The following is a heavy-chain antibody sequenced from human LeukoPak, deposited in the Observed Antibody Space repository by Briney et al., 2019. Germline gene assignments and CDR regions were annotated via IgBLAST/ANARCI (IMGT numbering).Heavy chain of an antibody. CDR3: ARIGYRSSSFDY. Sequence: GGSLRLSCAASGFIVSSNYMSWVRQAPGEGLEWVSVIYSGGSTYYADSVKGRFTISRDNSKNTLYLQMNSLRAEDTAVYYCARIGYRSSSFDYWGQGTLVTVSS. CDR1: GFIVSSNY. CDR2: IYSGGST. V-gene: IGHV3-53*01. J-gene: IGHJ4*02. D-gene: IGHD6-6*01.